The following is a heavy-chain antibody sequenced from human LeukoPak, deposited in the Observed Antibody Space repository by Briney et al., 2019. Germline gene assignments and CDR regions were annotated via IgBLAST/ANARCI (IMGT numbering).Heavy chain of an antibody. J-gene: IGHJ4*02. Sequence: ASVKVSCKASGYTFTGYYMHWVRQAPGPGLEWMGWIDPDSGGTNYAQKFQGWVTMTRDTSISTAYMELSRLRSDDTAVYYCARDGGYCSSTSCSPLDYWGQGTLVTVSS. V-gene: IGHV1-2*04. D-gene: IGHD2-2*01. CDR3: ARDGGYCSSTSCSPLDY. CDR1: GYTFTGYY. CDR2: IDPDSGGT.